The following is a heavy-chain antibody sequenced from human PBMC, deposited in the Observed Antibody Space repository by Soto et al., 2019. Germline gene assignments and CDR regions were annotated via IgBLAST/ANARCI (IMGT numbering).Heavy chain of an antibody. CDR2: IYYSGSA. D-gene: IGHD3-10*01. V-gene: IGHV4-61*01. J-gene: IGHJ6*02. CDR1: GDSVTSVSDY. Sequence: SETLSLTCTVSGDSVTSVSDYWSWIRQPPGKGLEWIGYIYYSGSADYNPSLGSRVTISIDTSKNQFSLKLTSVTAADTAVYYCARGVGFGYYYYHMDLWGQGTTVTSP. CDR3: ARGVGFGYYYYHMDL.